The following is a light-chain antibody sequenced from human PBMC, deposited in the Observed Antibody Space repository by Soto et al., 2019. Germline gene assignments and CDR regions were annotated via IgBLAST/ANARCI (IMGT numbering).Light chain of an antibody. CDR2: DAS. V-gene: IGKV3-20*01. Sequence: EIVLTQSPGTLSLSPGERATLSCRASQSVSSSYLAWYQQKPGQAPRLLIFDASSGATGIPDRFSGSGSGTDFTLTISRLEPEDFAVYYCQQYGRSPWTFGQGTKVEVK. CDR1: QSVSSSY. CDR3: QQYGRSPWT. J-gene: IGKJ1*01.